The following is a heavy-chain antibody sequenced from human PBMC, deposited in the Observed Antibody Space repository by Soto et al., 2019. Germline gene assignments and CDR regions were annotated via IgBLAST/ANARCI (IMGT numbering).Heavy chain of an antibody. CDR3: AKGTSNGGWFNPFDY. V-gene: IGHV3-23*01. D-gene: IGHD6-19*01. J-gene: IGHJ4*02. CDR1: GFTFVNYA. CDR2: LSGSGTST. Sequence: EVQLLESGGGLVQPGGSLRLSCAASGFTFVNYAMNWVRQAPGKGLEWVATLSGSGTSTYYADSVKGRFTISRDNSRNTLYRQMNSLRAEDTAGYYCAKGTSNGGWFNPFDYWGQGTLVTVSS.